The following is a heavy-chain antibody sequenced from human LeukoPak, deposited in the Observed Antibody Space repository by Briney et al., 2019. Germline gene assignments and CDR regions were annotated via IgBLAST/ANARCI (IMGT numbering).Heavy chain of an antibody. J-gene: IGHJ4*02. CDR2: ISGSGGTT. Sequence: GGSLRLSCAASGFTFSSHAMSWVRQAPGKGLEWVSGISGSGGTTYYADSVKGRFTISRDNSKNTLYLQMNSLRAEDTAVYYCARKRQEGFDYWGQGTLVTVSS. CDR1: GFTFSSHA. V-gene: IGHV3-23*01. CDR3: ARKRQEGFDY.